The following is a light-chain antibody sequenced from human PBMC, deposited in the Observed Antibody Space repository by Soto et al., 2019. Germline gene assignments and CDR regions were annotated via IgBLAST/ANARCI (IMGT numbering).Light chain of an antibody. CDR1: QSVDND. V-gene: IGKV3D-15*01. J-gene: IGKJ4*01. CDR3: QQYNNLLLT. CDR2: DAS. Sequence: IVVKKSPATLSVSPGDRATLSCRASQSVDNDLAWYQRKPGQPPRLLIYDASTRATGIPARFSGSQSGTEFTLTFSLLLSEDFAFYSCQQYNNLLLTFGGGTKV.